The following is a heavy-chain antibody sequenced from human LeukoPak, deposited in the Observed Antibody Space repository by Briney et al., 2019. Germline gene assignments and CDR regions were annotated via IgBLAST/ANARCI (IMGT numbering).Heavy chain of an antibody. D-gene: IGHD6-13*01. Sequence: ASVKVSCKASGYTFTSYDISWVRQAPGQGLEWMGWISTYGGKKNYAQKFQGRVTMTTGTSTSTVYMELRSLRSDDTAVYYCARGSSSWSLGLDYWGQGNLVTVSS. J-gene: IGHJ4*02. CDR2: ISTYGGKK. V-gene: IGHV1-18*01. CDR1: GYTFTSYD. CDR3: ARGSSSWSLGLDY.